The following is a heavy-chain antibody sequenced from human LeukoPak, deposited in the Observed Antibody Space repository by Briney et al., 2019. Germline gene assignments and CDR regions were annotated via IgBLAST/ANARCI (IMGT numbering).Heavy chain of an antibody. D-gene: IGHD6-19*01. CDR2: ISSSGSTI. CDR3: ARGGWYGGLYFDY. Sequence: GGSRRLSCAASGFIFSSHAMSWIRQAPGKGLEWVSYISSSGSTIYYADSVKGRFTISRDNAKNSLYLQMNSLRAEDTAVYYCARGGWYGGLYFDYWGQGTLVTVSS. CDR1: GFIFSSHA. J-gene: IGHJ4*02. V-gene: IGHV3-11*01.